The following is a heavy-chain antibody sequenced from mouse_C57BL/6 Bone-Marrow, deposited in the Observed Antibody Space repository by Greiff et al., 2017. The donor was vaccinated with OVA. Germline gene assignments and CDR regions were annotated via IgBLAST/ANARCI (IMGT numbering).Heavy chain of an antibody. D-gene: IGHD2-4*01. CDR1: GFTFSSYA. Sequence: EVKLMESGGGLVKPGGSLKLSCAASGFTFSSYAMSWVRQTPEKRLEWVATISDGGSYTYYPDNVKGRFTISRDNAKNNLYLQMSHLKSEDTAMYYCARDQGYDYDELDYWGQGTTLTVSS. J-gene: IGHJ2*01. CDR2: ISDGGSYT. CDR3: ARDQGYDYDELDY. V-gene: IGHV5-4*01.